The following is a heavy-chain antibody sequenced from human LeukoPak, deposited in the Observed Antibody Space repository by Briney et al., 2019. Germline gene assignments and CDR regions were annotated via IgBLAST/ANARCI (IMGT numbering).Heavy chain of an antibody. V-gene: IGHV1-3*03. J-gene: IGHJ3*02. Sequence: ASVKVSCKASGYSFTSHDMHWVRQAPGQRLEWMGWINAGNGNTKYSQEFQGRVTITRDTSASTAYMELSSLRSEDMAVYYCARNLWFGESSDAFDMWGQGTMVTVSS. D-gene: IGHD3-10*01. CDR1: GYSFTSHD. CDR2: INAGNGNT. CDR3: ARNLWFGESSDAFDM.